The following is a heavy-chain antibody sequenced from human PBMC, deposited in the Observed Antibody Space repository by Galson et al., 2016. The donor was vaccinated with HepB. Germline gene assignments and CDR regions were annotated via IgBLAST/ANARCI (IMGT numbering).Heavy chain of an antibody. Sequence: QSGAEVKKPGESLKISCKGSAYNLATYWIGWVRQMPGKGLEWMGIIYPRDSDTRYSPSFQGQVTISADKSSSAAYLQWSSLKASDTAMYYCARHSTGNPLNRKYYFDSWGQGTLVTVSS. CDR2: IYPRDSDT. CDR1: AYNLATYW. V-gene: IGHV5-51*01. D-gene: IGHD1-14*01. CDR3: ARHSTGNPLNRKYYFDS. J-gene: IGHJ4*02.